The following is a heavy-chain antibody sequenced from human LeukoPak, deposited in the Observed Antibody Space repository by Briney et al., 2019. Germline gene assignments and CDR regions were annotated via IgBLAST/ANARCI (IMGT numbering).Heavy chain of an antibody. CDR1: GFTFDDYA. D-gene: IGHD3-10*01. J-gene: IGHJ4*02. CDR3: AKDIGYGSGSYCLGY. Sequence: GGSLRLSCAASGFTFDDYAMHWVRQAPGKGLEWVSGISWYSGSIGYADSVKGRFTISRDNAKNSLYLQMNSLRAEDTALYYCAKDIGYGSGSYCLGYWGQGTLVTVSS. CDR2: ISWYSGSI. V-gene: IGHV3-9*01.